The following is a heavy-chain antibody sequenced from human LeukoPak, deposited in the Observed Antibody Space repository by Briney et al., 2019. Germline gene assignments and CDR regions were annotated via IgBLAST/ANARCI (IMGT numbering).Heavy chain of an antibody. CDR3: ASNTPYSSSNY. J-gene: IGHJ4*02. D-gene: IGHD6-6*01. V-gene: IGHV3-30-3*01. CDR2: ISYDGSNK. CDR1: GFTFSSYA. Sequence: GGSLRLSCAASGFTFSSYAMHWVRQAPGKGLEWVAVISYDGSNKYYADSVKGRFTISRDNSKNTLYLQMNSLRAEDTAVYYCASNTPYSSSNYWGQGTLVTVSS.